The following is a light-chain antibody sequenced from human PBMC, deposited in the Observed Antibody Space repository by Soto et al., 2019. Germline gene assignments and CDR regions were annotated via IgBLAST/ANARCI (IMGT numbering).Light chain of an antibody. J-gene: IGLJ1*01. CDR2: EVS. V-gene: IGLV2-23*02. Sequence: QSVLTQPASVSGSPGQSITISCTGTSSDVGSYNLVSWYQQHPGKAPKLMIYEVSKRPSGVSNRFSGSKSGNTASLTISGLQAEDEADYYCCSYAGSSTFAYVFGTETKVTVL. CDR3: CSYAGSSTFAYV. CDR1: SSDVGSYNL.